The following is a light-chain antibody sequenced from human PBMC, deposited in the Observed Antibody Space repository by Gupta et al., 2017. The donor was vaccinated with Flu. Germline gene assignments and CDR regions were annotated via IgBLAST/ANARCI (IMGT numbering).Light chain of an antibody. J-gene: IGKJ5*01. CDR1: QSLLHSNGYNY. Sequence: DIVMTQSPLSLPVTPGEPASISCRSSQSLLHSNGYNYLDWYLQKPGQSPQLLIYLGSNRASGVPDRCRGSGSGTDFTLKISRVEAEDVGVYYCMQALQTPLITFGQGTRLEIK. CDR3: MQALQTPLIT. CDR2: LGS. V-gene: IGKV2-28*01.